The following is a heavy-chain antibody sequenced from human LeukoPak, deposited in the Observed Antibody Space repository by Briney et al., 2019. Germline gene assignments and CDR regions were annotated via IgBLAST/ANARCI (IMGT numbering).Heavy chain of an antibody. CDR2: IIPIVGIA. CDR3: ARDGEMATIYFDY. Sequence: SVKVSCKASGGTFSSYAISWVRQAPGQGLEWMGTIIPIVGIANYAQKLQGRVTITADKSTSTAYMELSSLRSEDTAVYYCARDGEMATIYFDYWGQGTLVTVSS. J-gene: IGHJ4*02. CDR1: GGTFSSYA. D-gene: IGHD5-24*01. V-gene: IGHV1-69*04.